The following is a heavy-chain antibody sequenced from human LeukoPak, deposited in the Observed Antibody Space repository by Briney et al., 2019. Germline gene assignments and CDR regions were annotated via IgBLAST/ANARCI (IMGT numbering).Heavy chain of an antibody. CDR3: ARGPDTSSHDFNS. J-gene: IGHJ4*02. CDR2: INDSGST. Sequence: SETLSLTCAVYGGSFSGSYWSWIRQPPGKGLEWIGEINDSGSTNYNPSLKSRVTISLDTSKNLFSLGLTSVTAADTAVCYCARGPDTSSHDFNSWGQGTLVTVSS. D-gene: IGHD2-2*01. CDR1: GGSFSGSY. V-gene: IGHV4-34*01.